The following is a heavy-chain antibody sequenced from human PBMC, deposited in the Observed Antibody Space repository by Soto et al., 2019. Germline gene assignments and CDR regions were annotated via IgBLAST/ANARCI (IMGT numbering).Heavy chain of an antibody. D-gene: IGHD3-3*01. CDR3: ARDLRELRFPNWFDP. J-gene: IGHJ5*02. CDR2: ISSSSSTI. V-gene: IGHV3-48*01. Sequence: GGSLRLSCAASGFTFSSYSMNWVRQAPGKGLEWVSYISSSSSTIYYADSVKGRFTISRDNAKNSLYLQMNSLRAEDTAVYYCARDLRELRFPNWFDPWGQGTLVTVSS. CDR1: GFTFSSYS.